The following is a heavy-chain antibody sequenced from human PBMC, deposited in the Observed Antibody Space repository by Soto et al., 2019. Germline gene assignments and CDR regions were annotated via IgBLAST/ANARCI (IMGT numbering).Heavy chain of an antibody. CDR3: ARIRFLETPLADADNWYDP. J-gene: IGHJ5*02. Sequence: GECLKISCKGSGYSFTSYWIGWVRQMPGKGLEWMGIIYPGDSDTRYSPSFQGQVTISADKSISTAYLQWSSLKASDTAMYYCARIRFLETPLADADNWYDPWGQGTLVTVSS. D-gene: IGHD3-3*01. CDR1: GYSFTSYW. CDR2: IYPGDSDT. V-gene: IGHV5-51*01.